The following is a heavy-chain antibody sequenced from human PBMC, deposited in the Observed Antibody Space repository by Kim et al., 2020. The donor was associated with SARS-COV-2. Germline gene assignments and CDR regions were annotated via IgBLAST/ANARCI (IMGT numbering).Heavy chain of an antibody. CDR2: IYYSGST. CDR1: GGSISSSSYY. J-gene: IGHJ4*02. D-gene: IGHD3-10*01. Sequence: SETLSLTCTVSGGSISSSSYYWGWIRQPPGKGLEWIGSIYYSGSTYYNPSLKSRVTISVDTSKNQFSLKLSSVTAADTAVYYCARGGHDLWFGVAYFDYWGQGTLVTVSS. CDR3: ARGGHDLWFGVAYFDY. V-gene: IGHV4-39*01.